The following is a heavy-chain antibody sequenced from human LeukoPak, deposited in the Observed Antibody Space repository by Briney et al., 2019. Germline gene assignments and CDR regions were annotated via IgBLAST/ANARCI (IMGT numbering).Heavy chain of an antibody. CDR1: GGSXSSYY. CDR3: ARDWTLDYGSGPPTDDAFDI. J-gene: IGHJ3*02. Sequence: ETLSLTCXVSGGSXSSYYWSWIRQPAGKGLEWIGRIYTSGSTNYNPSLKSRVTMSVDTSKNQFSLKLSSVTAADTAVYYCARDWTLDYGSGPPTDDAFDIWGQGTMVTVSS. D-gene: IGHD3-10*01. CDR2: IYTSGST. V-gene: IGHV4-4*07.